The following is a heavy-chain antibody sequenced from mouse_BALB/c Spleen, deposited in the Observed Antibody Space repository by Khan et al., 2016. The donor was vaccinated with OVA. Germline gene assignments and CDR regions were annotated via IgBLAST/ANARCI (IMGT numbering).Heavy chain of an antibody. CDR1: GYTFTSHT. CDR3: ARRTTEYALDY. V-gene: IGHV1-4*01. Sequence: QVRLQQSGAELARPGASVRMSCKASGYTFTSHTMHWGKQRPGQGLEWIGYINPRSGYTQYIQKVNDQATLTADISYSTAYMQLSSLTSEDSAVYYCARRTTEYALDYWGQGTSVTVSS. D-gene: IGHD2-14*01. J-gene: IGHJ4*01. CDR2: INPRSGYT.